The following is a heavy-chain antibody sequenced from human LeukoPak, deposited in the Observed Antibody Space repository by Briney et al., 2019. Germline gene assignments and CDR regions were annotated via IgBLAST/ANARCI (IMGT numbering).Heavy chain of an antibody. CDR2: IHYTGST. Sequence: SETLSLTCTVSGGSISSYYWSWIRQSPGKGLECIGYIHYTGSTNYNPSLKSRVTISVETSKNQFSLKLKSVTAADTAVYYCARGGYYGSGYDYYYMDVWGKGTTVTVSS. D-gene: IGHD3-10*01. V-gene: IGHV4-59*01. CDR1: GGSISSYY. J-gene: IGHJ6*03. CDR3: ARGGYYGSGYDYYYMDV.